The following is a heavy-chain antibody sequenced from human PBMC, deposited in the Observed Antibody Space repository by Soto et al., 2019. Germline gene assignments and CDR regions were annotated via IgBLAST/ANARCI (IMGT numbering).Heavy chain of an antibody. Sequence: GESLKISCAASGFTFSSYSMNWVRQAPGKGLEWVSSISSSSSYIYYADSVKGRFTISRDNAKNSLYLQMNSLRAEDTAVYYCAGGDPDGGYYYYGMDVWGQGTTVTVSS. CDR3: AGGDPDGGYYYYGMDV. J-gene: IGHJ6*02. V-gene: IGHV3-21*01. CDR1: GFTFSSYS. CDR2: ISSSSSYI. D-gene: IGHD3-10*01.